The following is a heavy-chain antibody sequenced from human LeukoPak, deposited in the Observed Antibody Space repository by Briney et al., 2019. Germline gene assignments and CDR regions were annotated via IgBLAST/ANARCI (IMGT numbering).Heavy chain of an antibody. J-gene: IGHJ3*02. V-gene: IGHV4-34*01. D-gene: IGHD2/OR15-2a*01. CDR2: INHSGST. CDR3: ARVLYTYDAFDI. CDR1: GGSFSGYY. Sequence: SETLSLTCAVYGGSFSGYYWSWIRQPPGKGLEWIGEINHSGSTNYNPSLKSRVTISVDTSKNQFSLKLSSVTAADTAVYYCARVLYTYDAFDIWGQGTMVTASS.